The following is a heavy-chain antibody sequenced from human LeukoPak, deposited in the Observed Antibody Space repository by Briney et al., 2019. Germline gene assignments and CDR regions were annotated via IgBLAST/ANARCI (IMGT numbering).Heavy chain of an antibody. CDR3: ARGVEPLAANTLAY. J-gene: IGHJ4*02. CDR1: GFTVITND. V-gene: IGHV3-53*01. CDR2: LYRDGNT. D-gene: IGHD1-14*01. Sequence: GGSLRLSCAAPGFTVITNDMTWVRQAPGEGIDWVSVLYRDGNTKYADSVQGRFTISRDNSKNTLYLEMNSLRPDDTAVYYCARGVEPLAANTLAYWGQGTLVTVSS.